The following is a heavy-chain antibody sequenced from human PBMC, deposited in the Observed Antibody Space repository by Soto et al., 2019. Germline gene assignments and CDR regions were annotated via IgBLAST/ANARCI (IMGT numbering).Heavy chain of an antibody. Sequence: QLQLQESGSGLVKPSQTLSLTCAVSGDSITSGGYSWSWIRQPPGRALGWIGYIYHSGTASYNPSLKSRVSISVDRSKNQFSLKVRSVTAADTAVYFCAGSDIVVVPAALRFDFWGQGALATVSS. CDR3: AGSDIVVVPAALRFDF. CDR2: IYHSGTA. D-gene: IGHD2-2*01. V-gene: IGHV4-30-2*01. J-gene: IGHJ4*02. CDR1: GDSITSGGYS.